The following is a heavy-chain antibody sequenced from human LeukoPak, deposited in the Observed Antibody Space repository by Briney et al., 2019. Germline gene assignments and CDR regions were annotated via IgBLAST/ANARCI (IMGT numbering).Heavy chain of an antibody. CDR2: IYHSGST. CDR1: GYSISSGYY. J-gene: IGHJ5*02. D-gene: IGHD2-15*01. V-gene: IGHV4-38-2*01. Sequence: SETLSLTCAVSGYSISSGYYWGWIRQPPGKGLEWIGSIYHSGSTYYNPSLKSRATISVDTSKNQFSLKLSSVTAADTAVYYCARHALGYCSGGSCLNWFDPWGQGTLVTVSS. CDR3: ARHALGYCSGGSCLNWFDP.